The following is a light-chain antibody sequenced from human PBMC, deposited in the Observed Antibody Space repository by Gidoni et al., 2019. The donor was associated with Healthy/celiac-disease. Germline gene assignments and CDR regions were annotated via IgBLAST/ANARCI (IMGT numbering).Light chain of an antibody. Sequence: DIVLTQSPGTLSLSPGDRTTLSCRASQSVSSSYLAWSQQKPGQAPRLLIYGASSRATGIPDRFSGSGSGTDFTLTISRLEPEDFAVYYCQQYGSSSWTFGQGTKVEIK. CDR2: GAS. V-gene: IGKV3-20*01. J-gene: IGKJ1*01. CDR3: QQYGSSSWT. CDR1: QSVSSSY.